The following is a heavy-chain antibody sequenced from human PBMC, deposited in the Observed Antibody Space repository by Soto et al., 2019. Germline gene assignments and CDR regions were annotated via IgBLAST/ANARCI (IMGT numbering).Heavy chain of an antibody. D-gene: IGHD3-3*01. CDR2: IYYSGST. CDR1: GGSISSYY. Sequence: SETLSLTCTVSGGSISSYYWSWIRQPPGKGLEWIGYIYYSGSTNYNPSLKSRVTISVDTSKNQFSLKLSSVTAADTAVYYCASSALWSGYEGGEFDYWGQGTLVTVSS. J-gene: IGHJ4*02. V-gene: IGHV4-59*01. CDR3: ASSALWSGYEGGEFDY.